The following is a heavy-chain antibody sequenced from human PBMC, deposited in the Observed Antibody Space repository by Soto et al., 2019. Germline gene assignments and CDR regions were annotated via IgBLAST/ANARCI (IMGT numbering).Heavy chain of an antibody. J-gene: IGHJ1*01. V-gene: IGHV3-21*01. CDR1: GFTFSSYS. Sequence: LRLSCAASGFTFSSYSMNWVRQAPGKGLEWVSSISSSSSYIYYADSVKGRFTISRDNAKNSLYLQMNSLRAEDTAVYYCARDSVTMVRGVPAEYFQHWGQGTLVTVSS. CDR3: ARDSVTMVRGVPAEYFQH. D-gene: IGHD3-10*01. CDR2: ISSSSSYI.